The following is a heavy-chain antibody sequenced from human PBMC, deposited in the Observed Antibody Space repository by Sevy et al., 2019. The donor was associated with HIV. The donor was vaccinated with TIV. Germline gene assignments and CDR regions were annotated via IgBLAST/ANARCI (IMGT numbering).Heavy chain of an antibody. D-gene: IGHD1-1*01. CDR3: AKQDNWNDFPFDY. Sequence: GGSLRLSCAASGFSFRNYGMHWVRQAPGKGLEWVAVISYDGSNTHYADSVKGRFTISRDNSKNKLFLQMSSLRAEDTAVYHCAKQDNWNDFPFDYWGQGILVTVSS. CDR1: GFSFRNYG. CDR2: ISYDGSNT. J-gene: IGHJ4*02. V-gene: IGHV3-30*18.